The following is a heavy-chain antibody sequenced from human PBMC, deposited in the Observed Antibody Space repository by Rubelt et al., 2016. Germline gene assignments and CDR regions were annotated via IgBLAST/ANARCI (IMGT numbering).Heavy chain of an antibody. D-gene: IGHD1-26*01. Sequence: QVQLVQSGAEVKKPGASVKVSCKASGYTFTNYGMHWVRQAPGQRLEWMGWIDAGNGDTKYSQKLKDRVSITRDASANTAYMELSSLRSEDTAGYYCARGSGSYTFDYWGQGTLVTVSS. V-gene: IGHV1-3*01. J-gene: IGHJ4*02. CDR3: ARGSGSYTFDY. CDR1: GYTFTNYG. CDR2: IDAGNGDT.